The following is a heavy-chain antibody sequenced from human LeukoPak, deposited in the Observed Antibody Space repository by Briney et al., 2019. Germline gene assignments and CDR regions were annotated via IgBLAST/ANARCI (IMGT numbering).Heavy chain of an antibody. Sequence: PGGSLRLSCAASGFTFSSYGMHWVRQAPGKGLEWVAVISYDGSNKYYADSVKGRFTISRDNSKNTLYLQMNSLRAENTAVYYCAKVPADCTNGVCYSLYFDYWGQGTLVTVSS. CDR1: GFTFSSYG. CDR2: ISYDGSNK. D-gene: IGHD2-8*01. CDR3: AKVPADCTNGVCYSLYFDY. V-gene: IGHV3-30*18. J-gene: IGHJ4*02.